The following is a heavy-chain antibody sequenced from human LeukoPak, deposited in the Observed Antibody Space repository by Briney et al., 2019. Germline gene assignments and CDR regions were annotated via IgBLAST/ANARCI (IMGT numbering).Heavy chain of an antibody. J-gene: IGHJ4*02. V-gene: IGHV3-74*01. D-gene: IGHD5-18*01. Sequence: GGSLRLSCAASGFTFSSYWMHWVRQAPGRGLVWVSRINSDGSSTSYADSVKGRFTISRDSAKNTLYLQMNSLRAEDTAVYYCARDSTYLMVTTIDYWGQGTLVTVSS. CDR1: GFTFSSYW. CDR3: ARDSTYLMVTTIDY. CDR2: INSDGSST.